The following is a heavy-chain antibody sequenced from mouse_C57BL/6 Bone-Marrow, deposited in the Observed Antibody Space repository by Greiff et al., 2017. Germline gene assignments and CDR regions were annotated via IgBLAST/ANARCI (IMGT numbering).Heavy chain of an antibody. J-gene: IGHJ3*01. CDR2: IYPRSGNT. CDR3: ARSDYYDYDWFAY. V-gene: IGHV1-81*01. Sequence: VKVVESGAELARPGASVKLSCKASGYTFTSYGISWVKQRTGQGLEWIGEIYPRSGNTYYNEKFKGKATLTADQSSSTAYMELRSLTSEDSAVYFCARSDYYDYDWFAYWGQGTLVTVSA. D-gene: IGHD2-4*01. CDR1: GYTFTSYG.